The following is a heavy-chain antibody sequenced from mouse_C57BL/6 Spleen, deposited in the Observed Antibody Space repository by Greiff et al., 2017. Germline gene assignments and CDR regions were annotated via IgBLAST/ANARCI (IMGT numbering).Heavy chain of an antibody. CDR2: INYDGSST. Sequence: EVQLVESEGGLVQPGSSMKLSCTASGFTFSDYYMAWVRQVPEKGLEWVANINYDGSSTYYLDSLKSRFIISRDNAKNILYLQMSSLKSEDTATYYCARDYSNGDLDYWGQGTTLTVSS. V-gene: IGHV5-16*01. J-gene: IGHJ2*01. CDR1: GFTFSDYY. CDR3: ARDYSNGDLDY. D-gene: IGHD2-5*01.